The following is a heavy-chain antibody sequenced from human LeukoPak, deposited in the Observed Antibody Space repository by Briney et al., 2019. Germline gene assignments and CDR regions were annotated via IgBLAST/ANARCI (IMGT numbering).Heavy chain of an antibody. CDR2: IGGSGGGT. D-gene: IGHD4/OR15-4a*01. J-gene: IGHJ4*02. V-gene: IGHV3-23*01. CDR1: VFTFCSYA. Sequence: GGSLRLSCAASVFTFCSYAMGWVRQAPGKGLEWVSSIGGSGGGTYYAHSVRGRFTISRDNSKNTLYLQMNSLRAEDTAVYYCARRAGAYSHPYDYWGQGTLVTVSS. CDR3: ARRAGAYSHPYDY.